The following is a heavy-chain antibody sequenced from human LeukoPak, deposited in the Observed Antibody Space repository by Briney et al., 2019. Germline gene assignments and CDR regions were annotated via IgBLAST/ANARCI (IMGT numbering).Heavy chain of an antibody. CDR1: GYTFTGYY. CDR2: MNPNSGNT. Sequence: ASVKVSCKASGYTFTGYYMHWVRQATGQGLEWMGWMNPNSGNTGYAQKFQGRVTMTRNTSISTAYMELSSLRSEDTAVYYCARGGVLFYFDYWGQGTLVTVSS. CDR3: ARGGVLFYFDY. J-gene: IGHJ4*02. D-gene: IGHD2-15*01. V-gene: IGHV1-8*02.